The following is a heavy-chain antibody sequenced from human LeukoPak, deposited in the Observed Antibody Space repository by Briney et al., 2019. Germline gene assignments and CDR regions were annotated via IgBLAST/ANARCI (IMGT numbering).Heavy chain of an antibody. J-gene: IGHJ3*02. CDR2: ISFPGSFE. D-gene: IGHD1-26*01. Sequence: GGSLRLSCAASGFTVSSNYMSWVRQAPGKGLEWVAVISFPGSFEYYADSVKGRFTISADSSKSTLFLQMSSLRDEDTAVYYCAREGPLVGAKIGAFDIWGQGTMVTVSS. CDR3: AREGPLVGAKIGAFDI. V-gene: IGHV3-30*14. CDR1: GFTVSSNY.